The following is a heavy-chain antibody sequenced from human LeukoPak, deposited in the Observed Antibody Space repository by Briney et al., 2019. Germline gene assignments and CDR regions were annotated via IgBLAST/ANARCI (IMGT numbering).Heavy chain of an antibody. CDR3: AKDGRSYSSGWPPFDY. CDR1: EFTFSSHG. CDR2: ISYDGSNK. J-gene: IGHJ4*02. D-gene: IGHD6-19*01. Sequence: GGSLRLSCAASEFTFSSHGMHWVRQAPGKGLKWVAVISYDGSNKYYADSVKGRFTISRDNSKNTLYLQMNSLRAEDTAVYHCAKDGRSYSSGWPPFDYWGQGALVTVSS. V-gene: IGHV3-30*18.